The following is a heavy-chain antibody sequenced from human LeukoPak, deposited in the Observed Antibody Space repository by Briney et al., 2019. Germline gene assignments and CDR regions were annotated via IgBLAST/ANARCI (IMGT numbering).Heavy chain of an antibody. CDR2: ISSSGSTI. V-gene: IGHV3-11*01. CDR3: ARTSLIIAVAGNYYYYYGMDV. D-gene: IGHD6-19*01. J-gene: IGHJ6*02. Sequence: QPGGSLRLSCAASGFTFSDYYMSWIRQAPGKGLEWVSYISSSGSTIYYADSVKGRFTISRDNAKNSLYLQMNSLRAEDTAVYYCARTSLIIAVAGNYYYYYGMDVWGQGTTVTVSS. CDR1: GFTFSDYY.